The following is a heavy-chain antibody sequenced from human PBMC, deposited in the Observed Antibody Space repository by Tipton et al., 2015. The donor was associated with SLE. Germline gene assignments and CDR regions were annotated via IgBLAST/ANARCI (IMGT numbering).Heavy chain of an antibody. J-gene: IGHJ4*02. D-gene: IGHD4-17*01. Sequence: TLSLTCTVSGGSIRSHYWSWIRQPPGKGLEWIGYIYYSWSTNYNPSLTSRVTISVDTSKTQFSLKLSSVTAADTAVYYCARAPYGDYVDYWGQGTLVTVSS. V-gene: IGHV4-59*11. CDR1: GGSIRSHY. CDR3: ARAPYGDYVDY. CDR2: IYYSWST.